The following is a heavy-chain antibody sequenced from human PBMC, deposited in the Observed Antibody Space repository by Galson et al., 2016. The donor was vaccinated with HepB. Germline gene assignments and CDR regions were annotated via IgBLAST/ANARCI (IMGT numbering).Heavy chain of an antibody. D-gene: IGHD7-27*01. Sequence: SLRLSCAASGLPFGGHAMHWVRQAPGKGLEWVATISYDAYHLYYSDSVKGRFTISKDKSKNTLYLQMNSLRAEDTAIYYCAKDGRASLTGDHCDLWDQGTLVTVSS. J-gene: IGHJ5*02. CDR1: GLPFGGHA. V-gene: IGHV3-30*18. CDR2: ISYDAYHL. CDR3: AKDGRASLTGDHCDL.